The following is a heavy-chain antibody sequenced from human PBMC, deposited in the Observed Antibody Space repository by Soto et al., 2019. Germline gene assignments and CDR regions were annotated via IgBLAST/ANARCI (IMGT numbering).Heavy chain of an antibody. CDR1: GSTFNNFA. V-gene: IGHV1-69*06. D-gene: IGHD1-26*01. Sequence: QVVLLQSGAEVKEPGSSVRVSCKVSGSTFNNFAFSWVRPAPGHGPEWMGGIVVIPNTADYSRRFQDRVTITADTSTNTLCMELGSLTFEYTAVYYCARAIKRWEVHYDLDDWGQGTLVTVSS. CDR2: IVVIPNTA. CDR3: ARAIKRWEVHYDLDD. J-gene: IGHJ4*02.